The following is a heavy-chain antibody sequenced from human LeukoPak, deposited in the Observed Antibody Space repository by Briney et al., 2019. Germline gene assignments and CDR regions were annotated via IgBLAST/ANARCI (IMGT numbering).Heavy chain of an antibody. CDR3: AKDTTYYYDSSGYDGFDI. CDR1: GFTFDDYA. D-gene: IGHD3-22*01. CDR2: INWNSDTI. Sequence: PGRSLRLSCAASGFTFDDYAMHWVRQAPGKGLEWVSGINWNSDTIDYADSVKGRFTISRDNAKNSLYLQMNSLRAEDTALYYCAKDTTYYYDSSGYDGFDIWGQGTMVTVSS. J-gene: IGHJ3*02. V-gene: IGHV3-9*01.